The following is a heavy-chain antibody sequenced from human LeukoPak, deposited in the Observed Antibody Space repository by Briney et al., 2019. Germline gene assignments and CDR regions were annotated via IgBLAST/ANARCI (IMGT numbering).Heavy chain of an antibody. D-gene: IGHD3-9*01. CDR1: GFTFSSYA. V-gene: IGHV3-64*01. CDR3: ANTLLRYFDWLFPGYFDY. J-gene: IGHJ4*02. CDR2: ISSNGGST. Sequence: GGSLRLSCAASGFTFSSYAMHWVRQAPGKGLEYVSAISSNGGSTYYANSVKGRFTISRDNSKNTLYLQMNSLRAEDTAVYYCANTLLRYFDWLFPGYFDYWGQGTLVTVSS.